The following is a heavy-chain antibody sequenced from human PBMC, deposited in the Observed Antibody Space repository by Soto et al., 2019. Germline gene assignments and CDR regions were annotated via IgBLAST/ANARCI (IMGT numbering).Heavy chain of an antibody. CDR3: ARMESFGSLNWFDP. Sequence: AASVKVSCKASGYTFTNNDVSWVRQATGQGLEWMGWMNPGSGDTGYAQKFQGRVTMTRDISIATAYMELTSLTSEDTAIYYCARMESFGSLNWFDPWGHGTLVPVSP. CDR2: MNPGSGDT. CDR1: GYTFTNND. D-gene: IGHD5-18*01. V-gene: IGHV1-8*01. J-gene: IGHJ5*02.